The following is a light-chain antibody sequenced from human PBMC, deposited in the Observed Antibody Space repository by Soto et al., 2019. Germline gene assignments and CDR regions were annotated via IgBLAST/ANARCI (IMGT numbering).Light chain of an antibody. CDR3: QQYNDLPLT. V-gene: IGKV1-33*01. Sequence: DLQMTQSPSSLSASVGERVTITCQASHDISNLLNWIQQKPGKAPKLLIYDVFNLETGVPSRFSGSGSGTDFTFTISSLQPEDIATYYCQQYNDLPLTFGGGTKVEI. CDR2: DVF. J-gene: IGKJ4*01. CDR1: HDISNL.